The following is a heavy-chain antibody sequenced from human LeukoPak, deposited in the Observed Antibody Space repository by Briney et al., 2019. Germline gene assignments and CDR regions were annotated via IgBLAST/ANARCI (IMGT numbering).Heavy chain of an antibody. Sequence: ASVKVSCKASGYTFIGYAMHWVRQAPGQRLEWMGWVNPNSGNTGYAQKFQGRVTMTRNTSISTAYMELSSLRSEDTAVYYCARADQSSSAAFDYWGQGTLVTVSS. CDR1: GYTFIGYA. V-gene: IGHV1-8*01. J-gene: IGHJ4*02. CDR2: VNPNSGNT. D-gene: IGHD6-13*01. CDR3: ARADQSSSAAFDY.